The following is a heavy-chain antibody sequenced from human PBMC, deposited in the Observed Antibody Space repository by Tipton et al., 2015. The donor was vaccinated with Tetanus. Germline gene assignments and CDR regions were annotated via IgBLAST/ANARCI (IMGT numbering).Heavy chain of an antibody. CDR2: ISNDASHI. CDR3: ATRGEARANWFGS. V-gene: IGHV3-30*03. D-gene: IGHD2-21*01. J-gene: IGHJ5*01. CDR1: GYNFRNNG. Sequence: SLRLSCAASGYNFRNNGMHWVRQAPGKGLEWVAVISNDASHIYYADSVKGRFVVSRDNAKNSLYLQMNTLRDDDTAVYYCATRGEARANWFGSWGQGTRVIVSS.